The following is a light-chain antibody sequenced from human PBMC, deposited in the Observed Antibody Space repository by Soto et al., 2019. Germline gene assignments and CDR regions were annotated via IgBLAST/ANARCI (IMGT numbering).Light chain of an antibody. CDR3: HQRQSWPRT. CDR2: VTS. V-gene: IGKV3-11*01. J-gene: IGKJ1*01. CDR1: QTLSNR. Sequence: EIVLTHSPATLSSFPGEIVTLSCRASQTLSNRLAWYQHKPGQAPRLLIYVTSNRATGIPARFSGSGSGTDYTLTISSLEPEDSAVYYCHQRQSWPRTFGQGTKVDVK.